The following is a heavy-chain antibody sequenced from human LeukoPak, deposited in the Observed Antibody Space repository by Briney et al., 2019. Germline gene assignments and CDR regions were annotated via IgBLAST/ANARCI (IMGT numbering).Heavy chain of an antibody. V-gene: IGHV1-2*02. CDR3: ARVGDYGDYSNFDY. Sequence: WASVKVSCKASGYTFIGYYMHWVRQAPGQGLEWMGWISPNSGGTNYAQKFQGRVTMTRDTSISTAYMELSRLRSDDTAVYYCARVGDYGDYSNFDYWGQGTLVTVSS. CDR1: GYTFIGYY. CDR2: ISPNSGGT. J-gene: IGHJ4*02. D-gene: IGHD4-17*01.